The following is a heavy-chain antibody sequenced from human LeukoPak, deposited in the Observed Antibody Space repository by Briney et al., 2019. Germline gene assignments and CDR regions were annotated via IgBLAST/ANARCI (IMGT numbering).Heavy chain of an antibody. Sequence: WSWIRQPXXKGLEWIGYNYNSGSTNYNPSLQSRVTISVDTSKNQFSLRLTSVTAADTAVYYCAKAVAAAGRFGFDPWGQGTLVTVSS. CDR3: AKAVAAAGRFGFDP. D-gene: IGHD6-13*01. J-gene: IGHJ5*02. V-gene: IGHV4-59*01. CDR2: NYNSGST.